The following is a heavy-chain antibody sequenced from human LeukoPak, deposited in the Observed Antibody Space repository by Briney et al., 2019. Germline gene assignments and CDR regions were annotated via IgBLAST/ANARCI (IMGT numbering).Heavy chain of an antibody. V-gene: IGHV4-31*03. CDR1: GGSISSGGYY. CDR3: ARDGGSSSWTYYYMDV. D-gene: IGHD6-13*01. CDR2: IYYSGST. J-gene: IGHJ6*03. Sequence: KPSETLSLTCTVSGGSISSGGYYWSWIRQHPGKGLEWIGYIYYSGSTYYNPSLKSRVTISVDTSKNQFSLKLSSVTAADTAVYYCARDGGSSSWTYYYMDVWGKGTTVTVSS.